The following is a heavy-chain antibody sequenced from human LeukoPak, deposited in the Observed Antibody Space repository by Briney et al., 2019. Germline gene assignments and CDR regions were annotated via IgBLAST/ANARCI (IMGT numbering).Heavy chain of an antibody. D-gene: IGHD6-13*01. J-gene: IGHJ6*02. CDR3: ARDMEYSSSWYRSGPLYYYYGMDV. CDR2: IWYDGSNK. CDR1: GFTFSSYG. Sequence: GGSLRLSCAASGFTFSSYGMHWVRQAPGKGLEWVAVIWYDGSNKYYADSVKGRFTISRDNSKNTLYLQMNSLRAEDTAVYYCARDMEYSSSWYRSGPLYYYYGMDVWGQGTAVTVSS. V-gene: IGHV3-33*01.